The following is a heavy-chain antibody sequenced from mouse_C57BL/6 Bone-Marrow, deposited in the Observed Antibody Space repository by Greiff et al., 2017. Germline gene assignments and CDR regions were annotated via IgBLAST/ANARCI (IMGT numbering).Heavy chain of an antibody. CDR3: VSGYSNFFAY. V-gene: IGHV10-1*01. Sequence: EVQVVESGGGLVQPKGSLKLSCAASGFSFNTYAMNWVRQASGKGLEWVARIRSKSNNYATYYADSVKDRFTIYRDDSESMLYLQMNNLKTEDTAMYYCVSGYSNFFAYWGQGTLVTVSA. CDR2: IRSKSNNYAT. D-gene: IGHD2-5*01. CDR1: GFSFNTYA. J-gene: IGHJ3*01.